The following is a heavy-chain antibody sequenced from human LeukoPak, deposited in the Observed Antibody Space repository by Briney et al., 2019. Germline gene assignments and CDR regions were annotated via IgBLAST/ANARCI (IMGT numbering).Heavy chain of an antibody. Sequence: PGGSLRLSCAASGFTFSSYSMSWVRQAPGKGLEWVSSISSSSSYIYYADSVKGRFTISRDNAKNTLYLQMNSLRAEDTAVYYCASPSVAATHYFDYWGQGTLVTVSS. J-gene: IGHJ4*02. CDR3: ASPSVAATHYFDY. CDR2: ISSSSSYI. D-gene: IGHD2-15*01. CDR1: GFTFSSYS. V-gene: IGHV3-21*01.